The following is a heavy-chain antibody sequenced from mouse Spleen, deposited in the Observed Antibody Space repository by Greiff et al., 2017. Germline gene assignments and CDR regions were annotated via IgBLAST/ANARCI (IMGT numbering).Heavy chain of an antibody. CDR3: ASDYGSRDSWFAY. D-gene: IGHD1-1*01. V-gene: IGHV1-52*01. CDR2: IDPSDSET. J-gene: IGHJ3*01. CDR1: GYTFTSYW. Sequence: QVQLKQPGAELVRPGSSVKLSCKASGYTFTSYWMHWVKQRPIQGLEWIGNIDPSDSETHYNQKFKDKATLTVDKSSSTAYMQLSSLTSEDSAVYYCASDYGSRDSWFAYWGQGTLVTVSA.